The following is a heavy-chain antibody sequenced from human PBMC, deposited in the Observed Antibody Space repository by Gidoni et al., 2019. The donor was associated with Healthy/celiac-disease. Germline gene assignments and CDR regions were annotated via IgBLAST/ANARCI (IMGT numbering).Heavy chain of an antibody. CDR3: AREVPGYGDYFDY. V-gene: IGHV1-69*01. D-gene: IGHD4-17*01. CDR2: ILPIFVTA. J-gene: IGHJ4*02. Sequence: GGILPIFVTANYAQKFQVRVTITADEAKSKAYMELSSLRSEDTAVYDCAREVPGYGDYFDYWGQGTLVTVSS.